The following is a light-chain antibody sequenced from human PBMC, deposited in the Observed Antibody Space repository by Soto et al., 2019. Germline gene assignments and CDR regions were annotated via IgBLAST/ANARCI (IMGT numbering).Light chain of an antibody. Sequence: QSALTQPASVSASPGQSITISYTGTSSDVGGYDYVSWYQHHPGEAPKLMIFEVSHRPSGVSNRFSASKSGSTASLTISGLQAEDEADYYCSSYTNSNTVLFGGGTKLTVL. CDR3: SSYTNSNTVL. V-gene: IGLV2-14*01. CDR1: SSDVGGYDY. CDR2: EVS. J-gene: IGLJ2*01.